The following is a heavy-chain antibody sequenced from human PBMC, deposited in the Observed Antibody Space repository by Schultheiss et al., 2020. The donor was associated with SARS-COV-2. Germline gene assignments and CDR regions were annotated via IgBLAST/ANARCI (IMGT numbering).Heavy chain of an antibody. D-gene: IGHD4-17*01. CDR1: GGSISSYY. V-gene: IGHV4-59*12. CDR3: ARRHVMTTVPSGYFDL. Sequence: LSLTCTVSGGSISSYYWSWIRQPPGKGLEWIGYIYYSGSTNYNPSLKSRVTISVDTSKNQFSLKLSSVTAADTAVYYCARRHVMTTVPSGYFDLWGRGTLVTVSS. CDR2: IYYSGST. J-gene: IGHJ2*01.